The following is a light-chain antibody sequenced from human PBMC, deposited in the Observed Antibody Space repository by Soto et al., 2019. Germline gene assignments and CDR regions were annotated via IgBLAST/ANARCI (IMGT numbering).Light chain of an antibody. CDR3: HNSNSYSQFT. CDR1: QGISNY. Sequence: DIQMTQSPSSLSASVGDRVTVTCRASQGISNYLAWYQQKPGKVPKLLIYGASTLQSGVPSRYSGSGYGTDCTLTISSLPPADVATYACHNSNSYSQFTFGPGTKVYIQ. CDR2: GAS. V-gene: IGKV1-27*01. J-gene: IGKJ3*01.